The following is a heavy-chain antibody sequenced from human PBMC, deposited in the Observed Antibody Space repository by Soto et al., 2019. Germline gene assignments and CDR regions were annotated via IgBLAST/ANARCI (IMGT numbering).Heavy chain of an antibody. Sequence: QVQLVQSGAEVKKPGASVKVSCKASGYTFTSYYMHWVRQAPGQGLAWMGIINPSGGSTSYAQKFHGRVTMPRDTSPSTGYTELSSLRSEATAVYYCARAEVTSTTPLGFWGQGALDTVHS. CDR3: ARAEVTSTTPLGF. J-gene: IGHJ4*02. CDR2: INPSGGST. CDR1: GYTFTSYY. D-gene: IGHD1-1*01. V-gene: IGHV1-46*01.